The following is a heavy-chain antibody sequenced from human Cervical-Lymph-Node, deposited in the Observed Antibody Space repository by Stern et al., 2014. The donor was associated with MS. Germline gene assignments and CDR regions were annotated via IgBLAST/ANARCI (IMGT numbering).Heavy chain of an antibody. V-gene: IGHV5-51*01. CDR1: GNSFTTYW. J-gene: IGHJ4*02. CDR3: ARHRSGFFSHFDQ. CDR2: IYPDDSET. D-gene: IGHD3-9*01. Sequence: VQLVQSGAEVKKPGESLKISCKGSGNSFTTYWIAWVRPMPGKGMEWMGIIYPDDSETRYSPAFEGQVTISADKSISTAYLQWRSLKASDTAMYYCARHRSGFFSHFDQWGQGTQVTVSS.